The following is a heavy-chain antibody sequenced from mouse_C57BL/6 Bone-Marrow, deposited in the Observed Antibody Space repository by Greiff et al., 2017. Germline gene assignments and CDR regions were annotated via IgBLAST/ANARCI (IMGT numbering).Heavy chain of an antibody. CDR1: GYTFTGYW. Sequence: VQLKQSGAELMKPGASVKLSCKATGYTFTGYWIEWVKQRPGHGLEWIGEIFPGSGSTNYNAKFQGKATFTADTSSNTAYLQLSSLQTEDSASYYCARYYDYSYWDFDVWGTGTTVTVSS. D-gene: IGHD2-4*01. CDR3: ARYYDYSYWDFDV. V-gene: IGHV1-9*01. CDR2: IFPGSGST. J-gene: IGHJ1*03.